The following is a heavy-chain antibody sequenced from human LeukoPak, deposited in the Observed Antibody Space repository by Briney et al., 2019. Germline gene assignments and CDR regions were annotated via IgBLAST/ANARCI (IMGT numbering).Heavy chain of an antibody. V-gene: IGHV3-23*01. CDR2: ISGSGGST. J-gene: IGHJ4*02. CDR3: AKEVGQWELFGGYFDY. Sequence: GGSLRLSCAASGFTFSSYAMSWVRQAPGKGLEWVSAISGSGGSTYYADSVKGRFTISRDNSKNTLYLQMNSLRAEDTAVYYCAKEVGQWELFGGYFDYWGQGTLVTVSS. D-gene: IGHD1-26*01. CDR1: GFTFSSYA.